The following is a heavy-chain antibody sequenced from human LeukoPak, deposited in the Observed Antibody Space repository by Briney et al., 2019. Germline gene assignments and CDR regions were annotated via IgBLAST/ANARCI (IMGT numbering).Heavy chain of an antibody. J-gene: IGHJ4*02. CDR2: IWYDGSNK. V-gene: IGHV3-33*01. CDR3: ARESLRIRYCSSTSCYPDY. Sequence: GRSLRLSWAASGFTFSSYGMHWVRQAPGKGLEWVAVIWYDGSNKYYADSVKGRFTISRDNSKNTLYLQMNSVRAEDTAVYYCARESLRIRYCSSTSCYPDYWGQGTLVTVSS. CDR1: GFTFSSYG. D-gene: IGHD2-2*01.